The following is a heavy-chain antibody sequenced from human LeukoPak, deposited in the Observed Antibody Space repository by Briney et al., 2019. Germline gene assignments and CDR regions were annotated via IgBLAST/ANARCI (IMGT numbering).Heavy chain of an antibody. CDR2: INTNTGNP. V-gene: IGHV7-4-1*02. Sequence: GASVKVSCKASGYTFTGYYMHWVRQAPGQGLEWMGWINTNTGNPTYAQGFTGRFVFSLDTSVSTAYLQISSLKAEDTAVYYCATTQTHYYYDSSGYPFDPWGQGTLVTVSS. D-gene: IGHD3-22*01. CDR1: GYTFTGYY. CDR3: ATTQTHYYYDSSGYPFDP. J-gene: IGHJ5*02.